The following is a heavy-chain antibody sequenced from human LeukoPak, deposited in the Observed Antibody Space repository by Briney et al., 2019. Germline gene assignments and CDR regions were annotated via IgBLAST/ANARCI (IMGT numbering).Heavy chain of an antibody. V-gene: IGHV1-69*13. CDR2: IIPFLGTP. CDR1: GGTFRNFA. D-gene: IGHD1-26*01. Sequence: ASVKVSFKASGGTFRNFAFSWVRQAPGHGLEWMGGIIPFLGTPNYAQNFQGRVTIAADESTTTVSMELSSLRSEDTAFYYCARGGTYSMAIDYWGQGTLVTVSS. CDR3: ARGGTYSMAIDY. J-gene: IGHJ4*02.